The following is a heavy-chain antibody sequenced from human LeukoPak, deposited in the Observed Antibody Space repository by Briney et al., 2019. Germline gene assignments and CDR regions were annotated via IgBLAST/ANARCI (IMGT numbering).Heavy chain of an antibody. D-gene: IGHD3-22*01. V-gene: IGHV4-30-4*08. Sequence: PSETLSLTCTVSGGSISGDYYWSWIRPPPGKGLEWIGYIHHSGSTSYNPSLKSRLIISVDTSNNQFSLRLRSVTAADTAVYYCARGDYDYYDTNGYYGPDYWGQGILVTVSS. CDR3: ARGDYDYYDTNGYYGPDY. J-gene: IGHJ4*02. CDR1: GGSISGDYY. CDR2: IHHSGST.